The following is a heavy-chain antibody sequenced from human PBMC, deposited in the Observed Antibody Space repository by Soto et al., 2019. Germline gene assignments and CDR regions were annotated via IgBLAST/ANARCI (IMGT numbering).Heavy chain of an antibody. V-gene: IGHV3-30-3*01. J-gene: IGHJ4*02. CDR3: ARDPDYYDSNVFDY. CDR1: GFTFSSYA. D-gene: IGHD3-22*01. Sequence: PGGSLRLSCAASGFTFSSYAMHWVRQAPGKGLEWVAVISYDGSNKYYADSVKGRFTISRDNSKNTLYLQMNSLRAEDTAVYYCARDPDYYDSNVFDYWGQGTLVTVSS. CDR2: ISYDGSNK.